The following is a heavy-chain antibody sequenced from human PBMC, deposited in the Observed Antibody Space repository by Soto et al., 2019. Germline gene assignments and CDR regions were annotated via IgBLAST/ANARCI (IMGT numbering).Heavy chain of an antibody. D-gene: IGHD3-16*01. J-gene: IGHJ3*02. CDR2: IYYSGST. CDR1: GVSVSSGSYY. CDR3: ARDEGLGDYVWGSVRLAFDI. V-gene: IGHV4-61*01. Sequence: ASETLSLTCAVSGVSVSSGSYYCSWIRQPPGKGLEWIGYIYYSGSTNYNPSLKSRVTISVDTSKNQFSLKLSSVTAADTAVYYCARDEGLGDYVWGSVRLAFDIWGQGTMVTVSS.